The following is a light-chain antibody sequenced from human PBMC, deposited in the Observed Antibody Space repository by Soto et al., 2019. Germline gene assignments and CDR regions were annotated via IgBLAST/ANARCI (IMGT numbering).Light chain of an antibody. V-gene: IGLV1-40*01. CDR3: QSYDSSLTVV. J-gene: IGLJ2*01. CDR1: SSNIGAGYD. Sequence: QPVLTQPPSVSGAPGQRVTISCTGSSSNIGAGYDVHWYQQVPGTAPKLLIYGNINRPSGVPDRFSGSKSGTSAFLAITGLQADDEADYYCQSYDSSLTVVFGGGTKLTVL. CDR2: GNI.